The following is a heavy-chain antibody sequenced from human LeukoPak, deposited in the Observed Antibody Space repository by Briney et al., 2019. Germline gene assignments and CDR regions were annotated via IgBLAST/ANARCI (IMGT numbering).Heavy chain of an antibody. CDR3: ARDRIAAAGTSYYYYYYGMDV. V-gene: IGHV3-33*01. D-gene: IGHD6-13*01. CDR2: IWYDGSNK. CDR1: GFTFSSYG. Sequence: GSLRLSCAASGFTFSSYGMHWVRQAPGKGLEWVAVIWYDGSNKYYADSVKGRFTISRDNSKNTLYLQMNSLRAEDTAVYYCARDRIAAAGTSYYYYYYGMDVWGKGTTVTVSS. J-gene: IGHJ6*04.